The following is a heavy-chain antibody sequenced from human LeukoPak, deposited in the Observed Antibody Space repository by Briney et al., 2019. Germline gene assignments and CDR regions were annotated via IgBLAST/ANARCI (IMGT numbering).Heavy chain of an antibody. CDR3: ARTSSWLFGRNWFDP. CDR2: IHYSGST. Sequence: PSETLSLTCTVSGGSISSSSYYWGWIRQPPGKGLEWIGSIHYSGSTYYNPSLKSRVTISVDTSKNQFSLKLSSVTAADTAVYYCARTSSWLFGRNWFDPWGQGTLVTVSS. CDR1: GGSISSSSYY. D-gene: IGHD3-9*01. V-gene: IGHV4-39*07. J-gene: IGHJ5*02.